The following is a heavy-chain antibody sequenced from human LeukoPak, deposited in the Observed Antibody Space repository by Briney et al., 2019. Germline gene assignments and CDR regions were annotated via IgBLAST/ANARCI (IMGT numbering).Heavy chain of an antibody. CDR2: SHYSGDT. D-gene: IGHD5-24*01. CDR1: GGSIGSYY. Sequence: SETLSLTCFVSGGSIGSYYWGWIRQSPGKGLEWIGYSHYSGDTKYNPSLKSRLTISMDTSKNHFSLKVSSVTAADTAVYYCARGRGMATLPFDSWGQGTQVIVSS. V-gene: IGHV4-59*01. J-gene: IGHJ4*02. CDR3: ARGRGMATLPFDS.